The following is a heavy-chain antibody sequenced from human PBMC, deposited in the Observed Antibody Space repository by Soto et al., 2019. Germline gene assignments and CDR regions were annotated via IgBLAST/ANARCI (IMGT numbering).Heavy chain of an antibody. J-gene: IGHJ5*02. Sequence: SETLSLTCTVSGGSISSYYWSWIRQPAGKGLEWIGRIYTSGSTNYNPSLKSRVTMSVDTSKNQFSLKLSSVTAAETAVYYCARDLGVSRKLSNNWLDPWGQGTLVTVS. CDR1: GGSISSYY. CDR2: IYTSGST. V-gene: IGHV4-4*07. CDR3: ARDLGVSRKLSNNWLDP. D-gene: IGHD2-8*01.